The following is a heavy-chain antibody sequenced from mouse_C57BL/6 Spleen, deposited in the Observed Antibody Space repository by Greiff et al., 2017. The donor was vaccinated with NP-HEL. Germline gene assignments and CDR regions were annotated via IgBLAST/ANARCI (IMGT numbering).Heavy chain of an antibody. CDR3: ARQDDYDAGYAMDY. V-gene: IGHV5-9*01. CDR1: GFTFSSYT. D-gene: IGHD2-4*01. J-gene: IGHJ4*01. Sequence: EVQGVESGGGLVKPGGSLKLSCAASGFTFSSYTMSWVRQTPEKRLEWVATISGGGGNTYYPDSVKGRFTISRDNAKNTLYLQMSSLRSEDTALYYCARQDDYDAGYAMDYWGQGTSVTVSS. CDR2: ISGGGGNT.